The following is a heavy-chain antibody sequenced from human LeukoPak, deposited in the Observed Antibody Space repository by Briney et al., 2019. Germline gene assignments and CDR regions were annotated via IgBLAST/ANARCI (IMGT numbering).Heavy chain of an antibody. CDR1: GFTFSSYA. CDR2: ISSNGGNI. J-gene: IGHJ6*03. CDR3: ARVRIRLGGYMDV. Sequence: GGSLRLSCVASGFTFSSYAIHWVRQAPEKRLEYVAGISSNGGNIYYSDSVEGRFTIPRDNSKNTVYLQMGSLRSDDTAVYYCARVRIRLGGYMDVWGKGTTVTVSS. V-gene: IGHV3-64*02. D-gene: IGHD1-14*01.